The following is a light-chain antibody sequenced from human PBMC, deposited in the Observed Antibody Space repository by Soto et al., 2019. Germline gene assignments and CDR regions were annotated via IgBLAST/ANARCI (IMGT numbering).Light chain of an antibody. CDR1: QGISSY. CDR2: AAS. CDR3: HQLNTYPLT. Sequence: AIRMTQSPSSLSASTGDRVTITCRACQGISSYLAWYQQKPGKAPKLLIYAASTLQSGVPSRFSGSGSGTDFTLTISSLQPEDFATYYCHQLNTYPLTFGPGTKVDNK. V-gene: IGKV1-8*01. J-gene: IGKJ3*01.